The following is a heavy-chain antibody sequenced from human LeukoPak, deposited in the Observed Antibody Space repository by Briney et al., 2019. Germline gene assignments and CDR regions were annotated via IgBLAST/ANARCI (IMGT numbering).Heavy chain of an antibody. CDR3: ARGAAAAGTSHFDY. V-gene: IGHV3-48*01. CDR2: ISSSSSTI. J-gene: IGHJ4*02. D-gene: IGHD6-13*01. CDR1: GFTFSSYS. Sequence: PSGGSLRLSCAASGFTFSSYSMNWVRQAPGKGLEWVSYISSSSSTIYYADSVKGRFTISRDNAKSSLYLQMNSLRAEDTAVYYCARGAAAAGTSHFDYWGQGTLVTVSS.